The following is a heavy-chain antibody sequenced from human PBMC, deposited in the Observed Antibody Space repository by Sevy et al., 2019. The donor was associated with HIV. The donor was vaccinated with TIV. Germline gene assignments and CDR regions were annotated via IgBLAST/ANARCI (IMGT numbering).Heavy chain of an antibody. Sequence: GGSLRLSCAVSGFTLRSYEMNWVRQAPGKGLEWVSFISTSGTTIYYADSVKGRFTISRDNAKNSLYLKMDSLRAEDTALYYCARGAGIVVVPAAIWFDSWGQGTLVTVSS. CDR2: ISTSGTTI. D-gene: IGHD2-2*01. CDR3: ARGAGIVVVPAAIWFDS. J-gene: IGHJ5*01. CDR1: GFTLRSYE. V-gene: IGHV3-48*03.